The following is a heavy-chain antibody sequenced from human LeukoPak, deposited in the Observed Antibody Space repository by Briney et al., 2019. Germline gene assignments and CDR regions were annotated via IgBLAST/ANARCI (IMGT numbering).Heavy chain of an antibody. V-gene: IGHV3-23*01. CDR3: AKTLGYSSGWSQYYFDY. J-gene: IGHJ4*02. Sequence: GGSLRLSCAASGFTFSSYSMNWVRQAPGKGLEWVSAISGSGGSTYYADSVKGRFTISRDNSKNTLYLQMNSLSAEDTAVYYCAKTLGYSSGWSQYYFDYWGQGTLVTVSS. CDR1: GFTFSSYS. CDR2: ISGSGGST. D-gene: IGHD6-19*01.